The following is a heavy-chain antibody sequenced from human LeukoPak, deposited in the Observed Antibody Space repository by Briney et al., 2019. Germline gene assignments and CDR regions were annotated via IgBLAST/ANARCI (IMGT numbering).Heavy chain of an antibody. Sequence: GGSLRLSCAASGFAVSGNYMSWVRQAPGKGLEWVSVIYSDGRTYYADSVKGRFTISRDISKNILFLQMTSLRADDTAVHYCTKRKGWNGEEAFDYGGRGPLVTASS. V-gene: IGHV3-53*01. CDR1: GFAVSGNY. D-gene: IGHD1-1*01. J-gene: IGHJ4*02. CDR2: IYSDGRT. CDR3: TKRKGWNGEEAFDY.